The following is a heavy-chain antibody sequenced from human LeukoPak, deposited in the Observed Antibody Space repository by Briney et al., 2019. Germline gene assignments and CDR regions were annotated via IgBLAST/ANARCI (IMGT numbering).Heavy chain of an antibody. Sequence: ASVKVSCKASGYTFTGYYMHWVRQAPGQGLEWMGWINPNSGGTNYAQKFQGWVTMTRDTSISTAYMELSRLRSDDTAVYYCARGGSYVWGSYRYDAFDIWGQGTMVTVSS. CDR2: INPNSGGT. D-gene: IGHD3-16*02. CDR3: ARGGSYVWGSYRYDAFDI. J-gene: IGHJ3*02. V-gene: IGHV1-2*04. CDR1: GYTFTGYY.